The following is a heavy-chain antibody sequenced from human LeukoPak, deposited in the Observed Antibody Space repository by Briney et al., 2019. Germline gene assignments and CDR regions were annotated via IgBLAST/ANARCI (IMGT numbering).Heavy chain of an antibody. CDR1: GYSISSGYH. D-gene: IGHD2-2*02. J-gene: IGHJ5*01. CDR3: ARGGFYTITWFDS. V-gene: IGHV4-38-2*01. Sequence: PSETLSLTCGVTGYSISSGYHWGWIRQPPGKGLEWVASVHRSGSTYYNPSLKSRAIISADTSDNHFSLSLTSVTAADTAVYYCARGGFYTITWFDSWGPGFMVTVTS. CDR2: VHRSGST.